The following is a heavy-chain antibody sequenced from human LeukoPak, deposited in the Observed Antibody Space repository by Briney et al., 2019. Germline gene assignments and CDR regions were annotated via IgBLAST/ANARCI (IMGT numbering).Heavy chain of an antibody. Sequence: ASVKVSCKVSGYTLTELSMHWVRQAPGKGLEWMGGFDPEDGETIYAQKFQGRVTMTEDTSTDTAYMELSSLRSEDTAVYYCARFVGKIAVAGPHQDYWGQGTLVTVSS. J-gene: IGHJ4*02. D-gene: IGHD6-19*01. CDR2: FDPEDGET. CDR3: ARFVGKIAVAGPHQDY. V-gene: IGHV1-24*01. CDR1: GYTLTELS.